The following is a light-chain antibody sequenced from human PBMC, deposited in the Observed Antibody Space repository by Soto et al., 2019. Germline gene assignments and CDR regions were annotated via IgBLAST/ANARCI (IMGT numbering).Light chain of an antibody. CDR1: QSLNNH. CDR2: ESF. J-gene: IGKJ1*01. V-gene: IGKV3-11*01. CDR3: QPRGGWPPT. Sequence: EIVLTQSPATLSLSPGERATLSCRASQSLNNHLAWYQHKPGQAPRLLIYESFNRAIGIPVRFSGSGSGTDFTRTIDSLESEDFAVYYCQPRGGWPPTFGQGTNVEI.